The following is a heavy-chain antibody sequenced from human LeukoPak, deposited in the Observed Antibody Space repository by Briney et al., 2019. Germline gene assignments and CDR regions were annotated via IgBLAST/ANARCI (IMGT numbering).Heavy chain of an antibody. CDR2: IYYSGST. Sequence: PSETLSLTCTVSGGSISSYYWSWIRQPPGKGLEWIGYIYYSGSTNYNPSLKSRVTISVDTSKNQFSLKLNSVTAADTAVYYCAGELYCSGGSCYSRDAFDIWGQGTMVTVSS. J-gene: IGHJ3*02. CDR3: AGELYCSGGSCYSRDAFDI. CDR1: GGSISSYY. V-gene: IGHV4-59*12. D-gene: IGHD2-15*01.